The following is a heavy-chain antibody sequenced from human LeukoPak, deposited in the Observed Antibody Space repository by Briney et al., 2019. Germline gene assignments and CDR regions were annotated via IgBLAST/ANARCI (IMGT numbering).Heavy chain of an antibody. V-gene: IGHV4-30-4*08. CDR2: IYYSGST. D-gene: IGHD3-3*01. Sequence: SRTLSLTCTVSGGSISSGDYYWSWIRQPPGKGLEWIGYIYYSGSTYYNPSLKSRVTISVDTSKNQFSLKLSSVTAADTAVYYCARGGDFWSGYFDYWGQGTLVTVSS. CDR3: ARGGDFWSGYFDY. CDR1: GGSISSGDYY. J-gene: IGHJ4*02.